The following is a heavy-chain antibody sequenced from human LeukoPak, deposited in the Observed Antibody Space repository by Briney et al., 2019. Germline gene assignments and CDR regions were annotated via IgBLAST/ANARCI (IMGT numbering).Heavy chain of an antibody. Sequence: GGSLRLSCAGSGFIVSDSYTSWVRQGPGKGLEWVSAIYSSGSTDYADSVRGRFTIARDTSKNMVYLQMNSLTAEDTATYYCARRTGAAPGEFFLHWGQGTLVTVTS. J-gene: IGHJ1*01. D-gene: IGHD6-19*01. CDR2: IYSSGST. CDR1: GFIVSDSY. CDR3: ARRTGAAPGEFFLH. V-gene: IGHV3-53*01.